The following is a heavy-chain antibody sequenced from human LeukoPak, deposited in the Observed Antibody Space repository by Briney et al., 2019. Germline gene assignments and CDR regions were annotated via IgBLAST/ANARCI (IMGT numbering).Heavy chain of an antibody. CDR1: GFTFSDYS. D-gene: IGHD7-27*01. J-gene: IGHJ4*02. Sequence: GGSLRLSCAASGFTFSDYSMNWVRQAPGKGLEWVSSISGSSTYIYYADLVKGRFTISRDSAKNSLHLQMNSLRAEDTAVYYCARDLTGEPPFIDYWGQGTLVSVSS. CDR3: ARDLTGEPPFIDY. CDR2: ISGSSTYI. V-gene: IGHV3-21*01.